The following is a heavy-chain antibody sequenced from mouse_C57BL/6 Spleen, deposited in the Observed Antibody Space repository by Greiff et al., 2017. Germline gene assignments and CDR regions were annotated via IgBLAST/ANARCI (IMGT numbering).Heavy chain of an antibody. V-gene: IGHV1-18*01. CDR1: GYTFTDYN. J-gene: IGHJ2*01. Sequence: VQLQQSGPELVKPGASVKIPCEASGYTFTDYNMDWVKQSHGKSLEWIGDINPNNGGTIYNQKFKGKATLTVDKSSSTAYMELRSLTSEDTAVYYCARWRLDYGSSYFDYWGQGTTLTVSS. D-gene: IGHD1-1*01. CDR2: INPNNGGT. CDR3: ARWRLDYGSSYFDY.